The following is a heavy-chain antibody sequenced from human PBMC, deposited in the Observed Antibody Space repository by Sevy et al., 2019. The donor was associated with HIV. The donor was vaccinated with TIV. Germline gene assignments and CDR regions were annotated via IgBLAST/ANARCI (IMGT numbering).Heavy chain of an antibody. V-gene: IGHV3-23*01. J-gene: IGHJ4*02. CDR2: ISGSGGVT. CDR1: GFTFSSYA. Sequence: GGSLRLSCAASGFTFSSYAMSWVRQAPGKGLEWVSAISGSGGVTYYADSVKGRFTISRDNSKNTLYLQMNSLRAEDTAVYYCAKDLKGGKWELLNFDYWGQGTLVTVSS. D-gene: IGHD1-26*01. CDR3: AKDLKGGKWELLNFDY.